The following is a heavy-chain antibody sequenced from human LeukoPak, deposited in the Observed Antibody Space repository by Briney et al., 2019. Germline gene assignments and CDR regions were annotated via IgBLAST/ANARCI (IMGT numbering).Heavy chain of an antibody. CDR2: ISSSSSYI. D-gene: IGHD3-22*01. Sequence: PGGSLRLSCAASGFTFSSYSMNWVRQAPGKGLEWVSSISSSSSYIYYADSVKGRFTISRDNAKNSLYLQMNSLRAEDTAVHYCASAVPSTYYYDSSGYPDYWGQGTLVTVSS. V-gene: IGHV3-21*01. CDR1: GFTFSSYS. CDR3: ASAVPSTYYYDSSGYPDY. J-gene: IGHJ4*02.